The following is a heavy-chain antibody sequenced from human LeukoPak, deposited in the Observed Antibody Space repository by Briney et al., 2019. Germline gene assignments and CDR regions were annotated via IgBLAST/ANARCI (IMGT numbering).Heavy chain of an antibody. CDR1: GGTFSSYA. D-gene: IGHD3-16*01. J-gene: IGHJ6*02. V-gene: IGHV1-69*13. Sequence: GASVTVSCKASGGTFSSYAISWVRQAPGQGLEWMGGIIPTFGTANYAQKFQGRVTITADESTSTAYMELSSLRSEDTAVYYCARRTLGGYYYYGMDVWGQGTTVTVSS. CDR3: ARRTLGGYYYYGMDV. CDR2: IIPTFGTA.